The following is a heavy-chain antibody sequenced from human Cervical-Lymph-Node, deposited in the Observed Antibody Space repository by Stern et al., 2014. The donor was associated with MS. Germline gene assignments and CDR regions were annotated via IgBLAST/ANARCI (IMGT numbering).Heavy chain of an antibody. Sequence: EVQLVESGGGLVQPGGSLRLSCAASGFTFSSHWMSWVRQAPGKGLECVANIKQDGSEKYYADSVKGRFTISRDNAKNSLDLQMNSLRAEDTAVYYCARLYWYRFDPWGQGILVTVSS. CDR3: ARLYWYRFDP. CDR1: GFTFSSHW. J-gene: IGHJ5*02. CDR2: IKQDGSEK. V-gene: IGHV3-7*01. D-gene: IGHD1-14*01.